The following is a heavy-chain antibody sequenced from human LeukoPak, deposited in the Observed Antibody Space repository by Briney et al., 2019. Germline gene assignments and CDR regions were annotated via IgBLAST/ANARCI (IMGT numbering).Heavy chain of an antibody. CDR3: AREVWYDILTGYYFDY. CDR1: GFTFSRYS. D-gene: IGHD3-9*01. J-gene: IGHJ4*02. CDR2: IYYGGSS. Sequence: PGGSLRLSCEGSGFTFSRYSMNWVRQAPGKGLEWIGNIYYGGSSYYNPSLQSRVTISLDTSKNQFSLKLRSVTAADTAVYYCAREVWYDILTGYYFDYWGQGTLVTVSS. V-gene: IGHV4-59*12.